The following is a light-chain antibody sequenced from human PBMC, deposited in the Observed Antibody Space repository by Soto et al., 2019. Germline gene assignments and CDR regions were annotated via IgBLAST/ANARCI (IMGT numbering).Light chain of an antibody. CDR1: SGHNSYA. J-gene: IGLJ3*02. CDR2: LNSDGSH. Sequence: QPVLTQPPSASASLGASVKLTCTLSSGHNSYAIAWHQQQPEKGPRYLMKLNSDGSHSKGDGIPDRFSGSSSGAERYLTITNLQSEDGAAYYWQTWSTDIRVFGGGTQRTVL. V-gene: IGLV4-69*01. CDR3: QTWSTDIRV.